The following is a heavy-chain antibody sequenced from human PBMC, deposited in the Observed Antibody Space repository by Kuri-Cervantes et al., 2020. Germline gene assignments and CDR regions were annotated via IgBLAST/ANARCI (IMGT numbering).Heavy chain of an antibody. J-gene: IGHJ6*03. V-gene: IGHV3-20*04. CDR3: AREGWSLYLVDYYYYMDV. Sequence: GGSLRLSCAASGFTFDDYGMNWVRQAPGKGLEWVSGISWNGDNIGYADSVRGRLTISRDNAKRSLYLQMNSLRAEDTALYYCAREGWSLYLVDYYYYMDVWGRGTAVTVSS. CDR2: ISWNGDNI. CDR1: GFTFDDYG. D-gene: IGHD3/OR15-3a*01.